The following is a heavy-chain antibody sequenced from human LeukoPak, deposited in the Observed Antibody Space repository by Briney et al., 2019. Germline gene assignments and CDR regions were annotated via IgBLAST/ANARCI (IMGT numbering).Heavy chain of an antibody. CDR1: GFTFSRDW. CDR2: ISGEGNLV. J-gene: IGHJ4*02. V-gene: IGHV3-74*01. Sequence: PGGSLRLACGASGFTFSRDWMHWVRQAPGKGLEWVSLISGEGNLVVYADSVKGRFNVSRDNAKNKLYLQMNSLRAEDRAVYYCTRDGPQTIPLDYWGQGTLVTVSS. D-gene: IGHD2-21*01. CDR3: TRDGPQTIPLDY.